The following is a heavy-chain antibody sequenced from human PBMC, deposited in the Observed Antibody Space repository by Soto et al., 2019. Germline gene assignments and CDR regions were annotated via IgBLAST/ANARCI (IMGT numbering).Heavy chain of an antibody. CDR2: ISAYNGNT. CDR1: GYTFTSYG. V-gene: IGHV1-18*01. J-gene: IGHJ5*02. Sequence: QVQLVQSGAEVKKPGASVKVSCKASGYTFTSYGISGVRQAPGQGLEWMGWISAYNGNTNYAQKLQGRVTMTTHTSTSTAYLALGSLSPDATSVYDCTSGPYYYGRRGYYDDGNCFDPCGQGTLVTVSS. D-gene: IGHD3-22*01. CDR3: TSGPYYYGRRGYYDDGNCFDP.